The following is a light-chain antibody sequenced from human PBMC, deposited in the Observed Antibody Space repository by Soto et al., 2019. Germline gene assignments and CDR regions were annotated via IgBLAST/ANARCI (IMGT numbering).Light chain of an antibody. J-gene: IGKJ4*01. V-gene: IGKV1-5*03. CDR3: QQYKSYPLT. CDR1: QSISSW. CDR2: KAS. Sequence: DIQMTQSPSTLSASVGDRVTITCRSSQSISSWLAWYQQKPGKAPKLLIYKASSLEGGVPSRFSGSGSGTECTLTISSLQPDDFATYYCQQYKSYPLTFGGGTKVEIK.